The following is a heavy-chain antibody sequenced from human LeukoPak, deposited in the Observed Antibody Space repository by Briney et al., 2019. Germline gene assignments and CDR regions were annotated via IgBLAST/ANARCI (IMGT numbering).Heavy chain of an antibody. CDR1: GGSISSSGHY. CDR3: ARSDTVTTGYFDY. D-gene: IGHD4-17*01. CDR2: IYSNGNT. V-gene: IGHV4-39*07. J-gene: IGHJ4*02. Sequence: SETLSLTCSVSGGSISSSGHYWGWIRQSPEKGLDWIGSIYSNGNTYYNPSVKSRVTISVDTSKNQFSLKLTSLTAAETAVYYCARSDTVTTGYFDYWGQGALVTVSS.